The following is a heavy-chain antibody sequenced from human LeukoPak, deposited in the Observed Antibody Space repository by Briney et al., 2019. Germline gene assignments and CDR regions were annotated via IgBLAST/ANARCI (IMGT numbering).Heavy chain of an antibody. J-gene: IGHJ4*02. CDR3: AKELWVGGALDY. CDR2: ISGSGGST. CDR1: GFTVSSNY. Sequence: GGSLRLSCAASGFTVSSNYMSWVRQAPGKGLEWVSAISGSGGSTYYADSVKGRFTISRDNSKNTLYLQMNSLRAEDTAVYYCAKELWVGGALDYWGQGTLVTVSS. V-gene: IGHV3-23*01. D-gene: IGHD1-26*01.